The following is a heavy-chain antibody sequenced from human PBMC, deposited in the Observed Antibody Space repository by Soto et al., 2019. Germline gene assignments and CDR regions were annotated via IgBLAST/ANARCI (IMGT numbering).Heavy chain of an antibody. Sequence: PSETLSLTCTVSGGSISSYYWSWIRQPPGKGLEWIGYIYYSGSANYNPSLKSRVTISVDTSKNQFSLKLSSVTAADTAVYYCARDRGYYYGSAQGFDPWGQGTLVIVSS. CDR3: ARDRGYYYGSAQGFDP. CDR1: GGSISSYY. CDR2: IYYSGSA. V-gene: IGHV4-59*01. J-gene: IGHJ5*02. D-gene: IGHD3-10*01.